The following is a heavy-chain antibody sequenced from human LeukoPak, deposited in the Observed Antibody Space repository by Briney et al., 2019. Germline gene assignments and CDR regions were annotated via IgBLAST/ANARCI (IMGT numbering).Heavy chain of an antibody. V-gene: IGHV4-59*01. J-gene: IGHJ4*02. Sequence: SETLSLTCTVSGGSMSTYAWSWIRQPPGKGLEYIGYIYHSGSTNYSPSLKSRVTMSVDTSKKQFPLKLSSVTAADTAVYYCARGQRGWYADYWGQGTLVTVSS. D-gene: IGHD6-19*01. CDR1: GGSMSTYA. CDR2: IYHSGST. CDR3: ARGQRGWYADY.